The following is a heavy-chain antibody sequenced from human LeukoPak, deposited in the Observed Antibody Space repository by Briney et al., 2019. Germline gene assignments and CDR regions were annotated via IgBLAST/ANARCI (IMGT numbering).Heavy chain of an antibody. V-gene: IGHV4-4*02. CDR2: IYHSGST. Sequence: SGTLSLTCAVSGGSISSSNWWSWVRQPPGKGLEWIGEIYHSGSTNYNPSLKSRVTISVDKSKNQFSLKLGSVTAADTAVYYCARVFLHPYYGSGIAIWFDPWGQGTLVTVSS. CDR3: ARVFLHPYYGSGIAIWFDP. CDR1: GGSISSSNW. D-gene: IGHD3-10*01. J-gene: IGHJ5*02.